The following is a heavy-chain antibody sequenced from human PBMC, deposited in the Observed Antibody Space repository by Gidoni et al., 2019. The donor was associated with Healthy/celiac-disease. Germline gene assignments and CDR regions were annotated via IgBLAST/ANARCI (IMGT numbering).Heavy chain of an antibody. V-gene: IGHV3-33*01. D-gene: IGHD3-10*01. CDR2: IWYDGSNK. J-gene: IGHJ4*02. CDR3: AREGFGELLFDY. Sequence: QVQLVESGGGVVQPGRSLRPSCAASGLTFSSYGMHWVRQAPGKGLEWVAVIWYDGSNKYYADSVKGRFTISRDNSKNTLYLQMNSLRAEDTAVYYCAREGFGELLFDYWGQGTLVTVSS. CDR1: GLTFSSYG.